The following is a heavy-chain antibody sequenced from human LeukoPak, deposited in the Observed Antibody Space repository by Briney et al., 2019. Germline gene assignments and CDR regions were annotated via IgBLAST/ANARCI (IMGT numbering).Heavy chain of an antibody. D-gene: IGHD3-10*01. V-gene: IGHV4-31*03. J-gene: IGHJ4*02. CDR2: IYHSGRT. Sequence: SETLSLTCSVSGDSISSGDFNWSWMRQHPRKGLEWIGYIYHSGRTNYNPSLESRLTISVDTSRDQFSLRLTSVTAADTAVYFCARERAGAGAHFDYWGQGTLVTVSS. CDR1: GDSISSGDFN. CDR3: ARERAGAGAHFDY.